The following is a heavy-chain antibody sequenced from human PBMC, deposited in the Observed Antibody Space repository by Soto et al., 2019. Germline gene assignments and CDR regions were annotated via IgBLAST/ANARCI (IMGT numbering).Heavy chain of an antibody. Sequence: ASVKVSCKASGYTFTSYAMHWVRQAPGQRLEWMGWINAGNGNTKYSQKFQGRFTISRDNSKNTLYLQMNSLRAEDTAVYYCAKDHGYCSSTSCYGSRGYFDYWGQGTLVTVSS. D-gene: IGHD2-2*01. J-gene: IGHJ4*02. CDR2: INAGNGNT. CDR1: GYTFTSYA. CDR3: AKDHGYCSSTSCYGSRGYFDY. V-gene: IGHV1-3*01.